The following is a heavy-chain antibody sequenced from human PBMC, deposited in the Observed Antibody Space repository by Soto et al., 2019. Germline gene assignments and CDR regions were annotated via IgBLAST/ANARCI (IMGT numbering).Heavy chain of an antibody. D-gene: IGHD6-19*01. CDR2: IIPIFGTA. J-gene: IGHJ3*02. CDR3: ARVPPEAVAGHDAFDI. CDR1: GGTFSSYA. V-gene: IGHV1-69*13. Sequence: GASVKVSCKASGGTFSSYAISWVRQTPGQGLEWMGGIIPIFGTANYAQKFQGRVTITADESTSTAYMELSSLRSEDTAVYYCARVPPEAVAGHDAFDIWGQGTMVTVSS.